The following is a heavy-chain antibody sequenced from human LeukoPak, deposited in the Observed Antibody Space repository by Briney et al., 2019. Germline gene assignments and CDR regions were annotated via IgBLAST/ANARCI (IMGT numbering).Heavy chain of an antibody. CDR3: AKEGYYDILTGPRYGMDV. Sequence: EGSLRLSCAASGFTFSSYGMHWVRQAPGKGLEWVAFIRYDGSNKYYADSVKGRFTISRDNSKNTLYLQMNSLRAEDAAVYYCAKEGYYDILTGPRYGMDVWGQGTTVTVSS. J-gene: IGHJ6*02. CDR1: GFTFSSYG. CDR2: IRYDGSNK. D-gene: IGHD3-9*01. V-gene: IGHV3-30*02.